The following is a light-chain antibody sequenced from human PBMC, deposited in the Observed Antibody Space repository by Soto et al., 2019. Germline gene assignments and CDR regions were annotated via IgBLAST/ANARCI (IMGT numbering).Light chain of an antibody. CDR1: QGIRNG. Sequence: AIQMTQSPSSLSASVGDRVTITCRASQGIRNGLGWYQQKPGKAPKLLIYAASTLQSGVPSRFSGSGSGTDFTLTISSLQPEDFATYYCLQDYNYPLTFGGGIKVEIK. V-gene: IGKV1-6*01. CDR2: AAS. J-gene: IGKJ4*01. CDR3: LQDYNYPLT.